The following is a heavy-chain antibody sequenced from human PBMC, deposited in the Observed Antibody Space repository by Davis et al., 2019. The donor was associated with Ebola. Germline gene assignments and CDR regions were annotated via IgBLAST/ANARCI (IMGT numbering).Heavy chain of an antibody. CDR3: ATDSSGRYALGYYYYYYGMDV. J-gene: IGHJ6*04. V-gene: IGHV7-4-1*02. Sequence: AASVKVSCKAFGYTFTSYAMNWVRQAPGQGLEWMGWINTNTGNPTYAQGFTGRFVFSLDTSVSTAYLQISSLKAEDTAVYYCATDSSGRYALGYYYYYYGMDVWGKGTTVTVSS. CDR1: GYTFTSYA. D-gene: IGHD6-19*01. CDR2: INTNTGNP.